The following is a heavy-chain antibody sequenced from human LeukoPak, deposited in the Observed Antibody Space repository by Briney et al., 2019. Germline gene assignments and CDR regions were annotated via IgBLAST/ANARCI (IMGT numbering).Heavy chain of an antibody. CDR2: IYYSGST. D-gene: IGHD1-1*01. CDR3: ARDYLSGWNDGNWFGP. J-gene: IGHJ5*02. V-gene: IGHV4-31*03. CDR1: GGSISSGGYY. Sequence: SQTLSLTCTVSGGSISSGGYYWSWIRQHPGKGLEWIGYIYYSGSTYYNPSLKSRVTISVDTSKNQFSLKLSSVTAADTAVYYCARDYLSGWNDGNWFGPWGQGTLVTVSS.